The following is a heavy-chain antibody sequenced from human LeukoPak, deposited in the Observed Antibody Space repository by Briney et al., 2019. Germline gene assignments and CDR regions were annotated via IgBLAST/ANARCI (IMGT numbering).Heavy chain of an antibody. CDR1: GFTFSSYD. D-gene: IGHD6-13*01. CDR3: ARDSIRQQLYYFDY. V-gene: IGHV3-30*02. J-gene: IGHJ4*02. CDR2: IQYDESTK. Sequence: GGSLRLSCAASGFTFSSYDMHWVRQAPGKGLEWVAFIQYDESTKYYADSLKGRFTISRDNSKNTLYLQMNSLRAEDTAVYYCARDSIRQQLYYFDYWAREPWSPSPQ.